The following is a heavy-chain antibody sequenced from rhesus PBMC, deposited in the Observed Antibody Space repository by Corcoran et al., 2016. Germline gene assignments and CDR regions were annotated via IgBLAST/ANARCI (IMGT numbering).Heavy chain of an antibody. CDR1: GFTFSDYW. J-gene: IGHJ4*01. D-gene: IGHD6-25*01. V-gene: IGHV3-110*01. Sequence: EVQLVESGGGLVQPGGSLRLSCVASGFTFSDYWRAWVRQAQGKGLGWVSSISQPSGSNTSNLDPVKGRFTISRDNAKNTLYLQMNSLRAEDTAVYYCARRSSGSCIDYWGQGVLVTVSS. CDR3: ARRSSGSCIDY. CDR2: ISQPSGSNT.